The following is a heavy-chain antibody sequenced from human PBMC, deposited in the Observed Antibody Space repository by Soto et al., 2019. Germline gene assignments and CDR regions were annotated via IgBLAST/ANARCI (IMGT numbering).Heavy chain of an antibody. D-gene: IGHD3-22*01. J-gene: IGHJ5*02. CDR1: GGSFSGYY. V-gene: IGHV4-34*01. CDR3: ARGGPNYYDSSGYYSWFDP. CDR2: INHSGST. Sequence: QAQLQQWGAGLLKPSETLSLTCAVYGGSFSGYYWSWIRQPPGKGLEWIGEINHSGSTNYNPSLKSRVTISVDTSKNQFSLKLSSVTAADTAVYYCARGGPNYYDSSGYYSWFDPWGQGTLVTVSS.